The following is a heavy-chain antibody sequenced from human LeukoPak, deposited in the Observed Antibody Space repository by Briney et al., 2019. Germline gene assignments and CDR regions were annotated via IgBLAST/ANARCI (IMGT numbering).Heavy chain of an antibody. CDR1: GGSISSYY. CDR2: IYYSGST. Sequence: SETLSLTCTVSGGSISSYYWSWVRQPPGKGLEWIGYIYYSGSTNYNPSLKSRVTISVDTSKNQFSLKLSSVTAADTAVYYCARGGYSSGWYGDFDYWGQGTLVTVSS. V-gene: IGHV4-59*01. J-gene: IGHJ4*02. CDR3: ARGGYSSGWYGDFDY. D-gene: IGHD6-19*01.